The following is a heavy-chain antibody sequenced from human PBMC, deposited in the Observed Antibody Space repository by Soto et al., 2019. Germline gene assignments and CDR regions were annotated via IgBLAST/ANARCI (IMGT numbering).Heavy chain of an antibody. J-gene: IGHJ6*02. D-gene: IGHD3-3*01. CDR1: GGSISSSSYY. CDR3: ASQGRGMVIIGGVYGMDV. CDR2: IYYSGST. V-gene: IGHV4-39*01. Sequence: PSETLSLTCTVSGGSISSSSYYWGWIRQPPGKGLEWIGSIYYSGSTYYNPSLKSRVTISVDTSKNQFCLKLSSVTAADTAVYYCASQGRGMVIIGGVYGMDVWGQGTTVTVSS.